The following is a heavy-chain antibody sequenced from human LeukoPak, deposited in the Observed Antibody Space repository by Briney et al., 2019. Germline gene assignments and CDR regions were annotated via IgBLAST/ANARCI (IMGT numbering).Heavy chain of an antibody. D-gene: IGHD2-2*01. J-gene: IGHJ4*02. Sequence: PGGSLRLSCAASRFTFSRYAMHWVRQAPGKGLEWVAVISYDGSNKYYADSVKGRFTISRDNAKNSLYLQMNSLRAEDTAVYYCARALYCTSTSCSDHKPHWGQGTLVTVSS. CDR3: ARALYCTSTSCSDHKPH. CDR2: ISYDGSNK. CDR1: RFTFSRYA. V-gene: IGHV3-30-3*01.